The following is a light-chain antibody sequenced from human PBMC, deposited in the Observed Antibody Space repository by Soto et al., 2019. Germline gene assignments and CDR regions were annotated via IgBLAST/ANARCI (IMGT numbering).Light chain of an antibody. CDR1: QSISTY. CDR3: QQYYSFPFT. J-gene: IGKJ5*01. CDR2: AAS. V-gene: IGKV1-8*01. Sequence: AIRLTQSPSSISAARGDRVTITCRVSQSISTYLAWYQQKPGKAPELLIYAASTLQSGVPSRFSGSGSGTDFTLTISCLQSEDFAPYYCQQYYSFPFTFAQGTLLEIK.